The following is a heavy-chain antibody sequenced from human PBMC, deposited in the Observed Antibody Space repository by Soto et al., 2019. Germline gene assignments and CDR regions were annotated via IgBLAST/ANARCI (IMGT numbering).Heavy chain of an antibody. D-gene: IGHD1-26*01. CDR3: AKGDGFILAV. CDR1: GFTVNCNY. Sequence: EVQVLATGGGLIQPGGSLRLSCAASGFTVNCNYISWVRQAPGEGLQWVSITNTGGTTYYADSVKGRFTVSRDNSKNTLYLQMNSLRAEDTAVYYCAKGDGFILAVWGQGTTVSVSS. CDR2: TNTGGTT. J-gene: IGHJ6*02. V-gene: IGHV3-53*02.